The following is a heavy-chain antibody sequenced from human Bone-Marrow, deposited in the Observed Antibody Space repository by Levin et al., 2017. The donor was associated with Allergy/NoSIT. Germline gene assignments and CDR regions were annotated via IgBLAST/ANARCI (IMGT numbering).Heavy chain of an antibody. V-gene: IGHV4-4*07. D-gene: IGHD2-15*01. CDR1: GDFISNHY. CDR2: IYDGGKP. CDR3: ARAHSDPQTKKWSMLGD. Sequence: SETLSLTCSVSGDFISNHYWNWIRQPAGKGLEWIGRIYDGGKPTYNLSLKSRVTMSVDTSKNQFSLKLTSVTAADTAVYFCARAHSDPQTKKWSMLGDWGRGILVTDSS. J-gene: IGHJ4*02.